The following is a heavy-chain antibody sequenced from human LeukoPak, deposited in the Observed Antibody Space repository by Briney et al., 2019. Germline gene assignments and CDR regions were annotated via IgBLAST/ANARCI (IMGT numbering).Heavy chain of an antibody. Sequence: GGSLRLSCAASGFTFSSYSMNWVRQAPGKGLEWVSSISSSSSYIYYADSVKGRFTISRDNAKNSLYLQMNSLRAEDTAVYYCARGGYGYCSSTSCYLFDYWGQGTLVTVSS. J-gene: IGHJ4*02. CDR1: GFTFSSYS. V-gene: IGHV3-21*01. CDR2: ISSSSSYI. D-gene: IGHD2-2*01. CDR3: ARGGYGYCSSTSCYLFDY.